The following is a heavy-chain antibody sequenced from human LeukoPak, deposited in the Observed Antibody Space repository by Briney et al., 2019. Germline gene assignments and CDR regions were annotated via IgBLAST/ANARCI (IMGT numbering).Heavy chain of an antibody. CDR2: IWYDGSNK. J-gene: IGHJ4*02. Sequence: PGKSLRLSCAASGFTFSTYGMHWVRQPPGKGLEWVAVIWYDGSNKYYADSVKGRFTISRDNSENTLYLQMNSLRAEDTAVYYCAKDQGQWSAPEYWGQGTLVTVSS. CDR1: GFTFSTYG. CDR3: AKDQGQWSAPEY. D-gene: IGHD2-15*01. V-gene: IGHV3-33*06.